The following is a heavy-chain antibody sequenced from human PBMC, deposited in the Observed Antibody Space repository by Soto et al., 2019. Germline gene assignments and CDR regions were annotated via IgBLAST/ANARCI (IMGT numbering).Heavy chain of an antibody. Sequence: PSETLSLTCTVSGGSVTSDEYYWSWIRQSPGKGLEWIGYISNSGSTGYNPSLKTRLSMSVDRSKNQFTLRLTSVTAADTAVYFCATESGSTYGYFDYWGQGTQVTVSS. CDR3: ATESGSTYGYFDY. J-gene: IGHJ4*02. CDR1: GGSVTSDEYY. CDR2: ISNSGST. V-gene: IGHV4-30-4*01. D-gene: IGHD4-17*01.